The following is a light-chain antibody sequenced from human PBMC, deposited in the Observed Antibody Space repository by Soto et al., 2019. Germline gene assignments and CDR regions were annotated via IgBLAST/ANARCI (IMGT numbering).Light chain of an antibody. J-gene: IGLJ3*02. CDR2: DNS. CDR3: QSSDRSLSGWV. Sequence: QSVLTQPPSVSGAPGQRVTISCTGSSSNIGAGYYVHWYQQLPGTAPKLLIYDNSNRPSGVPDRFSGSKSGTSASLAITGRQAEDEADYYCQSSDRSLSGWVFGGGTKLTVL. V-gene: IGLV1-40*01. CDR1: SSNIGAGYY.